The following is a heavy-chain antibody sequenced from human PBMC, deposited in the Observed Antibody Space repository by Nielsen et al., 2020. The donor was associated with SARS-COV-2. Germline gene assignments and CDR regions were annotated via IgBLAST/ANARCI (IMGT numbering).Heavy chain of an antibody. CDR1: GGTFSSYA. J-gene: IGHJ4*02. V-gene: IGHV1-18*01. D-gene: IGHD6-19*01. Sequence: ASVKVSCKASGGTFSSYAISWVRQAPGQGLEWMGWISAYNGNTNYAQKLQGRVTMTTDTSTSTAYMELRSLRSDDTAVYYCARAVEQWLVPYYFDYWGQGTLVTVSS. CDR3: ARAVEQWLVPYYFDY. CDR2: ISAYNGNT.